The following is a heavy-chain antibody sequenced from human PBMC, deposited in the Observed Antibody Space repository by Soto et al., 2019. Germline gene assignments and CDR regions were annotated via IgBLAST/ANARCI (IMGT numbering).Heavy chain of an antibody. V-gene: IGHV3-73*01. CDR1: PITLSGSA. CDR3: TSIINWYFDL. Sequence: PDGTLRLSCAASPITLSGSAMHRVRQASGKGLQWVGRSRSKANSYATAYAAWVKGRFTISRDDSKNTAYLQMNSLKTEDTAVYCCTSIINWYFDLWGRGTLVTV. J-gene: IGHJ2*01. CDR2: SRSKANSYAT.